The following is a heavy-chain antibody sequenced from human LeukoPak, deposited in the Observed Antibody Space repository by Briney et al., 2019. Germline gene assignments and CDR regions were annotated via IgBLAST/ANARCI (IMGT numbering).Heavy chain of an antibody. V-gene: IGHV3-9*03. CDR1: GFIFDDYA. CDR2: INWNSGTI. Sequence: PGRSLRLSCAASGFIFDDYAMHWVRQAPGKGLEWVSGINWNSGTIGYADSVKGRFTISRDNAKNSLYLQMNSLRADDMAFYYCARDRFRYCSGAYCSHFEFWGQGTPVSVSS. D-gene: IGHD2-15*01. J-gene: IGHJ4*02. CDR3: ARDRFRYCSGAYCSHFEF.